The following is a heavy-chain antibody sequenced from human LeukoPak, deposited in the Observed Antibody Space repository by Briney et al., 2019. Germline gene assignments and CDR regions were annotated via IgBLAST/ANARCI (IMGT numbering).Heavy chain of an antibody. J-gene: IGHJ6*02. Sequence: GGSLRLSCAASGFTFSSYGMHWVRQAPGKGLEWVAFIRYDGSNKYYADSVKGRFTISRDNSKNTLYLQMNSLRAEDTAVYYCAKDGYCSGGSCYSWNYYYYGMDVWGQGTTVTVSS. D-gene: IGHD2-15*01. CDR3: AKDGYCSGGSCYSWNYYYYGMDV. V-gene: IGHV3-30*02. CDR1: GFTFSSYG. CDR2: IRYDGSNK.